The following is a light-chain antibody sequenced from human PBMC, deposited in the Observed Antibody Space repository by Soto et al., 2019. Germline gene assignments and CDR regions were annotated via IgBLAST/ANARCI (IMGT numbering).Light chain of an antibody. Sequence: AIQMTQSPSSLSASVGDTVTITCRASQGIRNDLGWYQQKPGKAPKVLIYAASSLQTGVPSRFSGSGSGTDCTLTITSLQPEDFATYYCLQDYDYPRSFGQGTTVEIK. CDR3: LQDYDYPRS. V-gene: IGKV1-6*02. J-gene: IGKJ1*01. CDR1: QGIRND. CDR2: AAS.